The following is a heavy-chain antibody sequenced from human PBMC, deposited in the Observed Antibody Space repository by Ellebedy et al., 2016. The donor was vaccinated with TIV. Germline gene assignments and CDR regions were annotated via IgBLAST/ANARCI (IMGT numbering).Heavy chain of an antibody. V-gene: IGHV1-2*02. D-gene: IGHD5-12*01. J-gene: IGHJ6*02. Sequence: AASVKVSCKTSGYTFTDYYIHWVRQAPGQGLEWMGWINPDSGGTNFAQKFQDSVTMTRDTSITTAYMELSRLKSDDTAVYYCARGADIVRVILSNYFYSTMDVWGQGTTVTVS. CDR1: GYTFTDYY. CDR2: INPDSGGT. CDR3: ARGADIVRVILSNYFYSTMDV.